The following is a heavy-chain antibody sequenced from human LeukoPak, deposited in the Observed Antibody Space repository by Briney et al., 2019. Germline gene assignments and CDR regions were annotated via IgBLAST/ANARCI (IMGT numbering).Heavy chain of an antibody. CDR3: ARDHREWELLAYYFDY. D-gene: IGHD1-26*01. Sequence: GGSLRLSCAASGFTFSRYSMNWVRQAPGKGLEWVSSISSSSSSYIYYADSVKGRFTISRDNAKNSLYLQMNSLRAEDTAVYYCARDHREWELLAYYFDYWGQGTLVTVSS. CDR1: GFTFSRYS. V-gene: IGHV3-21*01. CDR2: ISSSSSSYI. J-gene: IGHJ4*02.